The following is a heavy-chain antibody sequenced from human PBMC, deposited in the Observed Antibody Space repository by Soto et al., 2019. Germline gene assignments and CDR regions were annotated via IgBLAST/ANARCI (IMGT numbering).Heavy chain of an antibody. Sequence: QVQLQQSGPGLVEPSQTLSLTCAVSGGSISSEYFHWTWIRQSPGKGLEWIGYIHYTGSILYNPSFKTRLTMAVATTKNQFSLQLTSVTAADTAVYFCAREDDGGDRDYYGLDVWGQGTTVTVSS. D-gene: IGHD2-21*02. CDR2: IHYTGSI. CDR1: GGSISSEYFH. CDR3: AREDDGGDRDYYGLDV. V-gene: IGHV4-30-4*08. J-gene: IGHJ6*02.